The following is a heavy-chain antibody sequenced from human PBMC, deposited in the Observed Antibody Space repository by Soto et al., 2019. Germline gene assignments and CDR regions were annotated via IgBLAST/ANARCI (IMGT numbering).Heavy chain of an antibody. V-gene: IGHV3-23*01. CDR2: ISGSGGST. Sequence: PGGSLRLSCAASGFTFSSYAMSWVRQAPGKGLEWVSAISGSGGSTYYADSVKGRFTISRDNSKNTLYLQMNSLRAEDTAVYYCAKAPVAGTQPNWYFDLWGRGTLVTVSS. CDR3: AKAPVAGTQPNWYFDL. J-gene: IGHJ2*01. D-gene: IGHD6-19*01. CDR1: GFTFSSYA.